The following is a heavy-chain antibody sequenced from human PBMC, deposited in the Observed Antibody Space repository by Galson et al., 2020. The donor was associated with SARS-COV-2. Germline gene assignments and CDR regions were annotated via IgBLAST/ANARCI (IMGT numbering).Heavy chain of an antibody. CDR1: GFTFSSYG. Sequence: GSLRLSCAASGFTFSSYGMHWVSQAPGKGLEWVAVIWSDGSYKYDADSVKGRFTISRDNSKNTLSLQMNSLRAEDTALYYCARDSSMVAHGVDYWGQGTLVTVSS. CDR3: ARDSSMVAHGVDY. CDR2: IWSDGSYK. V-gene: IGHV3-33*01. J-gene: IGHJ4*02. D-gene: IGHD2-15*01.